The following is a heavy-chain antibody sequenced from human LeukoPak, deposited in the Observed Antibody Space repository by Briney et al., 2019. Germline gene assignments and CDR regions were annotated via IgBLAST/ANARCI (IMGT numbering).Heavy chain of an antibody. CDR3: ARADIVGATPDFDY. CDR2: INSNSGGT. V-gene: IGHV1-2*02. Sequence: GASVKVSCKASGYTFSGYYMSWVRQAPGQGLEWMGWINSNSGGTNYAQKFQGRVTMTRDTSISTAYMELTGLRSDDTAVYYCARADIVGATPDFDYWGEGTLVTVSS. CDR1: GYTFSGYY. D-gene: IGHD1-26*01. J-gene: IGHJ4*02.